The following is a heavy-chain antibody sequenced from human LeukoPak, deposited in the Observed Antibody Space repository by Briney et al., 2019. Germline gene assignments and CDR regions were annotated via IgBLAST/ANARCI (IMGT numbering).Heavy chain of an antibody. V-gene: IGHV3-48*03. D-gene: IGHD3-10*01. CDR1: GFTFGSYE. Sequence: GGSLRLSCAASGFTFGSYEMNWVRHAPGKGLEWVSYISSSGSTIYYADSVKGRFTISRDNSKNTLYLEVISLTAEDTAVYYCAKDDAWLRFGEWSQGTLVTVSS. J-gene: IGHJ4*02. CDR3: AKDDAWLRFGE. CDR2: ISSSGSTI.